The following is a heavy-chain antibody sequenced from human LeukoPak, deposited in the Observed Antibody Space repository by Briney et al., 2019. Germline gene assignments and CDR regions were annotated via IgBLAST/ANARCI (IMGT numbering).Heavy chain of an antibody. CDR2: INHSGST. CDR1: GGSFSGYY. CDR3: ARGTTAAARDY. V-gene: IGHV4-34*01. Sequence: TSETLSLTCAVYGGSFSGYYWSWIRQPPGKGLEWIGEINHSGSTNYNPSLKSRVTISVDTSKNQFSLKLSSVTAADTAVYYCARGTTAAARDYWGQGTLVTVSS. D-gene: IGHD6-13*01. J-gene: IGHJ4*02.